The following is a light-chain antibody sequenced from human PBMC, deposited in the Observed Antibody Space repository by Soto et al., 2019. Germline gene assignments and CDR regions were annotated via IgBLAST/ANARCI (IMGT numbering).Light chain of an antibody. CDR3: QHYNSYSEA. CDR1: QGICSC. J-gene: IGKJ1*01. Sequence: TVTFSASQGICSCLAWYQQKPGKAPKLLIYAASSLHSGVPSRFSGSGSGTEFTLTISSLQPDDFATYYCQHYNSYSEAFGQGTKVDI. CDR2: AAS. V-gene: IGKV1-5*01.